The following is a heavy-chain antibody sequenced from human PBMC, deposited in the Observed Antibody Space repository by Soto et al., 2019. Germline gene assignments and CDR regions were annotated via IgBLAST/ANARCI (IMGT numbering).Heavy chain of an antibody. J-gene: IGHJ4*02. Sequence: GGSLRLSCAASGFTFTRYSMNWVRQAPGKGLEWVSSISSTTNFIYYGDSMKGRFTISRDNAKNSLYLEMNSLRAEDTAVYYCARESEDLTSNFDYWGQGTLVTVSS. CDR1: GFTFTRYS. CDR3: ARESEDLTSNFDY. CDR2: ISSTTNFI. V-gene: IGHV3-21*06.